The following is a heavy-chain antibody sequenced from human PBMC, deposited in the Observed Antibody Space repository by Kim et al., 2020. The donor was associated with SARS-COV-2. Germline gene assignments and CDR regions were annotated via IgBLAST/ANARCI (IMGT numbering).Heavy chain of an antibody. CDR3: ARVGVATIRPHNWFDP. CDR2: ISYDGSNK. J-gene: IGHJ5*02. V-gene: IGHV3-30-3*01. Sequence: GGSLRLSCAASGFTFSNYAMHWVRQAPGKGLEWVAVISYDGSNKYYADSVKGRFTISRDNSKNTLYLQLNSLRTEDTAVYYCARVGVATIRPHNWFDP. D-gene: IGHD5-12*01. CDR1: GFTFSNYA.